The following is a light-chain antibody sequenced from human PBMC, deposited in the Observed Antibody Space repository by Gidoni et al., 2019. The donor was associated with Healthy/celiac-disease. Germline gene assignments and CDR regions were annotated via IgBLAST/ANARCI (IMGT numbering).Light chain of an antibody. CDR2: GNS. CDR3: QSYDSSLSGV. Sequence: SVLTQPPSVSGAPGQRVTISCTGSRSNIGAGYDVHWYQQLPGTAPNLLIYGNSNRPSGVPDRFSGSNSGTSASLAITGLQAEDEADYYCQSYDSSLSGVFGGGTKLTVL. J-gene: IGLJ2*01. CDR1: RSNIGAGYD. V-gene: IGLV1-40*01.